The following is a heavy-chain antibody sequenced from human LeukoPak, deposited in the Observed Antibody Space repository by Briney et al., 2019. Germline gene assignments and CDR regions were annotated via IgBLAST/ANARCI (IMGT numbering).Heavy chain of an antibody. CDR1: GFTFSGSA. CDR2: IRSKANSYAT. Sequence: GSLKLSCAASGFTFSGSAMHWVRQASGKGLEWVGRIRSKANSYATVYAASVKGRFTISRDDSKNTAYLQINSLKIEDTAVYCCTRSGCTNGVCQDYYYYYYMDVWGKGTTVTVSS. D-gene: IGHD2-8*01. J-gene: IGHJ6*03. CDR3: TRSGCTNGVCQDYYYYYYMDV. V-gene: IGHV3-73*01.